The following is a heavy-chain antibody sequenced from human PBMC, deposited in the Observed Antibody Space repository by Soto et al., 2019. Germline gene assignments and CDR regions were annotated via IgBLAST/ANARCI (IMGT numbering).Heavy chain of an antibody. CDR2: ISTTSTPI. D-gene: IGHD4-17*01. CDR1: GFTFSSYS. J-gene: IGHJ3*02. CDR3: ARYDYGNYGGAFDI. V-gene: IGHV3-48*01. Sequence: EVQLVESGGDLVQPGGSLRLSCAASGFTFSSYSMNRVRQAPGKGLEWVSFISTTSTPIYYADSVKGRFTISRDNVKNSLYLQMNSLRAEDTAVYYCARYDYGNYGGAFDIWGQGTVVTVSS.